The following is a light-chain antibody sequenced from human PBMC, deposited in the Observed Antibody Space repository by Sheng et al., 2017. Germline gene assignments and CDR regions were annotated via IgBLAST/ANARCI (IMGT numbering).Light chain of an antibody. CDR2: GAS. V-gene: IGKV3-11*01. CDR1: QSVSSY. CDR3: QQRRSWPLT. Sequence: EIVLTQSPATLSLSPGERATLSCRASQSVSSYLAWYQQKPGQAPRLLIYGASTRATGIPARFSGSGSGTEFTLTISSLQSEDFAVYSCQQRRSWPLTFGGGTKVEIK. J-gene: IGKJ4*01.